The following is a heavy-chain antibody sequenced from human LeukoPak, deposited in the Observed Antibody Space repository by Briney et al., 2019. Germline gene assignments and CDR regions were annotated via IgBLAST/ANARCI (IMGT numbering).Heavy chain of an antibody. CDR3: ARWAAAMIVRVAFDI. J-gene: IGHJ3*02. CDR2: IYSGGST. Sequence: GGSLRLSCAASGFTVSSNYMSWVRQAPGKGLEWVSVIYSGGSTYCADSVKGRFTISRDNSKNTLYLQMNSLRAEDTAVYYCARWAAAMIVRVAFDIWGQGTMVTVSS. CDR1: GFTVSSNY. V-gene: IGHV3-66*01. D-gene: IGHD3-22*01.